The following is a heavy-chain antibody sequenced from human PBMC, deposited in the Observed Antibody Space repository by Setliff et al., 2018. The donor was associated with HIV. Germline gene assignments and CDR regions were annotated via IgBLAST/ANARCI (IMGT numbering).Heavy chain of an antibody. D-gene: IGHD3-10*01. CDR1: GGSFSGYY. J-gene: IGHJ6*02. V-gene: IGHV4-34*01. CDR3: ARVRGRYYYHYAMDV. CDR2: INDNGST. Sequence: PSETLSLTCAVYGGSFSGYYWSWTRQPPGKGLEWIGEINDNGSTNYNPSLKSRVTISVDTSKNQFSLKLSSVTAADTAVYYCARVRGRYYYHYAMDVWGQGTTVTVSS.